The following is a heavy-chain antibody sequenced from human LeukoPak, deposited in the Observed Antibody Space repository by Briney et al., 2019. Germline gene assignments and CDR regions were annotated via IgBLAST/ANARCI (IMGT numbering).Heavy chain of an antibody. J-gene: IGHJ4*02. V-gene: IGHV5-51*01. Sequence: GESLNISCKGSGYSFTSYWIGWVRQMPGKGLEWMGIIYPGDSEASYSPSFQSQVTISVDKSISTAYLQWSSLKAADTAIYYCARPYSSTSIAGAWSYWGQGTLVTVSS. CDR2: IYPGDSEA. CDR1: GYSFTSYW. D-gene: IGHD6-6*01. CDR3: ARPYSSTSIAGAWSY.